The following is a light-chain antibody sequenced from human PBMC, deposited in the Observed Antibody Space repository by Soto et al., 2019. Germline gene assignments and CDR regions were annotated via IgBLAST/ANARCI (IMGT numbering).Light chain of an antibody. CDR3: QQYGTSLLYT. V-gene: IGKV3-20*01. Sequence: EIVLTQSPGTLSLSPGERATLSCRTSQTITSAYLAWYQQKPGQAPRLLIYDASSRATGIPDRFSGSGSGTDFPLTISRLEPEDFAVYYCQQYGTSLLYTFGQGTKLEIK. CDR2: DAS. CDR1: QTITSAY. J-gene: IGKJ2*01.